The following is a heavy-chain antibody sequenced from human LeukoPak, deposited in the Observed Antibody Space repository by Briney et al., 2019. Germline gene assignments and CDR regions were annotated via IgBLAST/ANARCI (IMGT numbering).Heavy chain of an antibody. J-gene: IGHJ6*03. CDR3: ARVLPMRYSSSWTYYYYYYYMDV. Sequence: ASVKVSCKVSGYTLTGLSMHWVRQAPGKGLEWMGGFDPEDGETIYAQKFQGRVTITRNTSISTAYMELSSLRSEDTAVYYCARVLPMRYSSSWTYYYYYYYMDVWGKGTTVTVSS. V-gene: IGHV1-24*01. D-gene: IGHD6-13*01. CDR2: FDPEDGET. CDR1: GYTLTGLS.